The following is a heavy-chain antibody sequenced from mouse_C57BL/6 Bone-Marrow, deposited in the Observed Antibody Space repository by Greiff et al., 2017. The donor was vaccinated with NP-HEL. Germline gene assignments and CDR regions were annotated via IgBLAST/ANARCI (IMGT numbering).Heavy chain of an antibody. J-gene: IGHJ1*03. CDR1: GYTFTSYW. D-gene: IGHD1-1*01. Sequence: QVQLQQPGAELVKPGASVKLSCKASGYTFTSYWMQWVKQRPGQGLEWIGEIDPSDSYPNYNQKFKGKATLTVDTASSTAYMQLSSLTSEDSAVYYCAREGYGSSYVGYFDVWGTGTTVTVSS. V-gene: IGHV1-50*01. CDR3: AREGYGSSYVGYFDV. CDR2: IDPSDSYP.